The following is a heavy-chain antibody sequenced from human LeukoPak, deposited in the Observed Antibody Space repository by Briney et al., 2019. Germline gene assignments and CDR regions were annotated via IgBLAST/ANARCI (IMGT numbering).Heavy chain of an antibody. J-gene: IGHJ5*02. Sequence: GASVKVSCKAFGATLNIGHAFIWARQAPGQGLQWMGRIIPFLGEVNYVQNFQGRVSFTADKSTATMYMEMKSLRLDDTVIYYCSPCGHAYDWFGPWGQGTLVTVSS. V-gene: IGHV1-69*04. CDR1: GATLNIGHA. CDR3: SPCGHAYDWFGP. CDR2: IIPFLGEV. D-gene: IGHD5-12*01.